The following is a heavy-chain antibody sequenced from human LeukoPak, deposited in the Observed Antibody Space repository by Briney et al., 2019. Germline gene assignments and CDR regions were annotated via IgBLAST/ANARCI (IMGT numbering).Heavy chain of an antibody. CDR3: ARGRDNWNYASWFDP. Sequence: GASVKVSCKASGGTFSSYAISWVRQAPGQGLEWMGGIIPIFGTANYAQKFQGRVTITADESTSTAYMELSSLRSEDTAVYYCARGRDNWNYASWFDPWGQGTLVTVSS. CDR1: GGTFSSYA. D-gene: IGHD1-7*01. CDR2: IIPIFGTA. V-gene: IGHV1-69*13. J-gene: IGHJ5*02.